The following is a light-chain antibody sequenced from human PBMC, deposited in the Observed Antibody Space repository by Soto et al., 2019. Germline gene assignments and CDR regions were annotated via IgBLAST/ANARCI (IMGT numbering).Light chain of an antibody. J-gene: IGKJ2*01. CDR1: QIVSSN. Sequence: EIVMTQSPATLSVSPGERVTLSCRASQIVSSNLAWYQQKPGQAPRLLIYGPSTRATGIPARFNGSGSGTECTLTISSLQSEDFAVYYCQQYNNWPPYTFGQGTKLEIK. CDR2: GPS. CDR3: QQYNNWPPYT. V-gene: IGKV3-15*01.